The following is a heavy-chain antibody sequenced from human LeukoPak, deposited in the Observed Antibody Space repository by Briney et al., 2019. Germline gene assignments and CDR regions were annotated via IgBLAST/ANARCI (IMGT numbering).Heavy chain of an antibody. J-gene: IGHJ4*02. CDR3: ARFIVASGSFDY. CDR2: TYYRSNWYN. V-gene: IGHV6-1*01. D-gene: IGHD6-13*01. Sequence: SQTLSLTCAISGDSVSSNSAAWNWIRQSPSRGLVWLGRTYYRSNWYNDYAVPVKSRITINPDTSKNQFSLQLNSVTPEDTAIYYCARFIVASGSFDYWGQGTLVTVSS. CDR1: GDSVSSNSAA.